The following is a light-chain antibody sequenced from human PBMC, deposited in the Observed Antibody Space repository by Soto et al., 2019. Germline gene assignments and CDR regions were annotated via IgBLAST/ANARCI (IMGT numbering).Light chain of an antibody. CDR1: QSVSSSY. CDR2: GAS. V-gene: IGKV3-20*01. J-gene: IGKJ4*01. CDR3: QQYGSSPLT. Sequence: EIVLSQSPGTQSLSPGERATLSCRASQSVSSSYLAWYQQKPGQAPRLLIYGASSRATGIPDRFSGSGSGTDCTLTISRLEPEDFAVYYCQQYGSSPLTFGGGTKVEIK.